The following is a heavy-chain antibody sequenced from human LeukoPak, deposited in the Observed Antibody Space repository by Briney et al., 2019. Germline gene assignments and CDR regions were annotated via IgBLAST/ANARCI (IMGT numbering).Heavy chain of an antibody. J-gene: IGHJ4*02. CDR1: GFTFSSYA. V-gene: IGHV3-23*01. CDR3: ARDRGYYDSSGYYYKGYFDY. CDR2: IIGSGGST. D-gene: IGHD3-22*01. Sequence: GGSLRLSCAASGFTFSSYAMSWVRQAPGKGLEWVSAIIGSGGSTYYADSVKGRFTISRDSSKNTLYLQMNSLRAEDTAVYYCARDRGYYDSSGYYYKGYFDYWGQGTLVTVSS.